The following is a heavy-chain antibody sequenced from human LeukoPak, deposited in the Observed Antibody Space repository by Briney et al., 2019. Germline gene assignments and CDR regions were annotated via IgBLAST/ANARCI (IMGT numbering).Heavy chain of an antibody. V-gene: IGHV3-53*01. CDR3: ARGDCSSSSCFVFDP. D-gene: IGHD2-2*01. Sequence: PGGSLRLSCAASGFTVSSNYMSWVRQAPGKGLGWVSVIYSGGPTYYADSVKGRFTISRDNSKNTLYLQMNSLRAEDTAVYYCARGDCSSSSCFVFDPWGQGTLVSVSS. CDR2: IYSGGPT. CDR1: GFTVSSNY. J-gene: IGHJ5*02.